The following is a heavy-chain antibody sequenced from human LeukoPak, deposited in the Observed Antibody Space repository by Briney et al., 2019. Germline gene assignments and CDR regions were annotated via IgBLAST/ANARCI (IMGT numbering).Heavy chain of an antibody. CDR2: IRSKANSYAT. CDR3: TREESGELRYYYHMDV. Sequence: GGSLRLSCAASGFTFSGSAIHWVRQASGKGLEWVGRIRSKANSYATAYAASVKGRFTISRDDSKNTAYLQMNSLKTEDTAVYYCTREESGELRYYYHMDVWGKGTTVTVSS. CDR1: GFTFSGSA. V-gene: IGHV3-73*01. J-gene: IGHJ6*03. D-gene: IGHD7-27*01.